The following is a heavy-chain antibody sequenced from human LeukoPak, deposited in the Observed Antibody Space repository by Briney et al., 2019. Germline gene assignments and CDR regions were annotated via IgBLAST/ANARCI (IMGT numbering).Heavy chain of an antibody. CDR2: ISYSGIA. CDR3: ARVLYDYYFDF. CDR1: GGSISSGGYY. J-gene: IGHJ4*02. D-gene: IGHD2/OR15-2a*01. V-gene: IGHV4-31*03. Sequence: SQTLSLTCTVSGGSISSGGYYWSWIRKHPGKGLEWIGCISYSGIAYYNPSLKSRVIVSVDTSRNQFSLDLSSVTAADTALYYCARVLYDYYFDFWGQGTLVTVSS.